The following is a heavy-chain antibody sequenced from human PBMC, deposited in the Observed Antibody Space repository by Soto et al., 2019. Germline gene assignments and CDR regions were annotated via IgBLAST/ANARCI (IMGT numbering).Heavy chain of an antibody. CDR3: AGVRRDYFDS. Sequence: QVQLVQSGAEVKKPGSSVKVSCKTSGGTLDTYTFSWVRQAPGQGLEWVGRFIPILGLTNYAQKFQGRLTFTADNSTSTAYMELSGLTSEDTAVYYCAGVRRDYFDSWGQGTLVTVSS. V-gene: IGHV1-69*02. CDR2: FIPILGLT. D-gene: IGHD3-10*01. J-gene: IGHJ4*02. CDR1: GGTLDTYT.